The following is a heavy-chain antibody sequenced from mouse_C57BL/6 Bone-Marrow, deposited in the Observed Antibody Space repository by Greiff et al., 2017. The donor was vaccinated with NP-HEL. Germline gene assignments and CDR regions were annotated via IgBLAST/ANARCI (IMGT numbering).Heavy chain of an antibody. CDR1: GYTFTSYW. CDR3: AILGNPAWFAY. J-gene: IGHJ3*01. D-gene: IGHD2-1*01. V-gene: IGHV1-74*01. CDR2: IHPSDSDT. Sequence: QVQLQQPGAELVKPGASVKVSCKASGYTFTSYWMHWVKQRPGQGLEWIGRIHPSDSDTNYNQKFKGKATLTVDKSSSTAYMQISSLTSEDSAVYYCAILGNPAWFAYWGQGTLVTVSA.